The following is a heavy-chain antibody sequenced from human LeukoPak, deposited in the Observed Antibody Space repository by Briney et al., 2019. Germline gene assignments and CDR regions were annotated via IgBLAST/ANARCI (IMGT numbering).Heavy chain of an antibody. Sequence: GGSLRLSCAASGFTFSSYWMHWVRQAPGKGLVWVSRINSDGSSTSYADSVKGRFTISRDNAKNSLDLQMSSLRPEDTALYYCVKDKHRDGYTYGVYDSWGQGTLITVSS. V-gene: IGHV3-74*01. CDR3: VKDKHRDGYTYGVYDS. D-gene: IGHD5-12*01. J-gene: IGHJ5*01. CDR1: GFTFSSYW. CDR2: INSDGSST.